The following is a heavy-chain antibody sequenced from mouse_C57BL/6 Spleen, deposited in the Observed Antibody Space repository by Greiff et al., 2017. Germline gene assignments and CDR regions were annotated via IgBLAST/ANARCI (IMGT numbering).Heavy chain of an antibody. D-gene: IGHD2-3*01. V-gene: IGHV5-17*01. Sequence: EVKVVESGGGLVKPGGSLKLSCAASGFTFSDSGMHWVRQAPEKGLEWVAYISSGSGTIYYADTVKGRFTISRDNAKNTLFLQMTSLRSEDTAMYYCARRRLLHYFDYGGQGTTLTVSS. CDR2: ISSGSGTI. CDR1: GFTFSDSG. CDR3: ARRRLLHYFDY. J-gene: IGHJ2*01.